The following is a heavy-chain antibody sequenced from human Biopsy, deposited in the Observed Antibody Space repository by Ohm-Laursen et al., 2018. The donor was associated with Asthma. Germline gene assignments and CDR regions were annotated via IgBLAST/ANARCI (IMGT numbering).Heavy chain of an antibody. CDR3: VRGEEVAGTYFKD. J-gene: IGHJ1*01. D-gene: IGHD6-19*01. Sequence: TLSLTCAISGGSFTHYFWMWIRPPPGKGLEWIGEINYRGDPNYNPSLESRVSISADTSTYHFSLSLNPVTAADTAVYYCVRGEEVAGTYFKDWDQGTLVTVSS. V-gene: IGHV4-34*01. CDR1: GGSFTHYF. CDR2: INYRGDP.